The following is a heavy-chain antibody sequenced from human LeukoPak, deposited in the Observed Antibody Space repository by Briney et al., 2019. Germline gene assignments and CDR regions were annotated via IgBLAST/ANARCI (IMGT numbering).Heavy chain of an antibody. D-gene: IGHD1-14*01. CDR2: ISGSGGST. CDR1: GFTFSSYA. Sequence: GGSLRLSCAASGFTFSSYAMSWVRQAPGKGLEWVSTISGSGGSTYYADSVKGRFAISRDNSKNTLYLQMNSLRAEDTAVYYCARDLAGISDYWGQGTLVTVSS. V-gene: IGHV3-23*01. J-gene: IGHJ4*02. CDR3: ARDLAGISDY.